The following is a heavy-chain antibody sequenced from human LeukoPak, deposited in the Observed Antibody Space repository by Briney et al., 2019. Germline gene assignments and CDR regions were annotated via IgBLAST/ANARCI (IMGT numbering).Heavy chain of an antibody. J-gene: IGHJ4*02. CDR2: INPSGGST. V-gene: IGHV1-46*01. CDR3: ARDSPISGSYYGGLGY. Sequence: ASVQVSCKASGYTFTSYYMHWVRQAPGQGLEWMGIINPSGGSTSYAQKFQGRVTMTRDTSTSTVYMELSSLRSEDTAVYYCARDSPISGSYYGGLGYWGQGTLVTVSS. D-gene: IGHD1-26*01. CDR1: GYTFTSYY.